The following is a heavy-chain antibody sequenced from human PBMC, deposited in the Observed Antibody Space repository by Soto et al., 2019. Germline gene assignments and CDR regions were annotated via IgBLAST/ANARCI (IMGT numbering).Heavy chain of an antibody. CDR2: IYWDDDK. CDR3: AHSSQFTIFGVVIKDWFDP. D-gene: IGHD3-3*01. Sequence: SGPTLVNPTQTLTLTCTFSGFSLSTSGVGVGWIRQPPGKALEWLALIYWDDDKRYSPSLKSRLTITKDTSKNQVVLTMTNMDPVDTATYYCAHSSQFTIFGVVIKDWFDPWGQGTLVTVSS. CDR1: GFSLSTSGVG. J-gene: IGHJ5*02. V-gene: IGHV2-5*02.